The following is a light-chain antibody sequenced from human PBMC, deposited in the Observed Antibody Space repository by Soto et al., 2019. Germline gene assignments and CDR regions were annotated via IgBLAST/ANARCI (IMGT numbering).Light chain of an antibody. CDR2: EVS. Sequence: QSVLTQPPSASGSPGQSVTISCTGTSSDVGGYNYVSWYQQHPGKAPKLMIYEVSKRPSGVPDRFSGSKSGNTASLTVSGLQXEDEADYYCSSYAGSNNVFGTGTKVTVL. V-gene: IGLV2-8*01. CDR3: SSYAGSNNV. J-gene: IGLJ1*01. CDR1: SSDVGGYNY.